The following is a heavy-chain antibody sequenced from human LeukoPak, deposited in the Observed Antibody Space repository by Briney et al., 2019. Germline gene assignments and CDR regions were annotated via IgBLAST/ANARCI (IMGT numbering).Heavy chain of an antibody. CDR2: ISWNSGSI. J-gene: IGHJ6*03. D-gene: IGHD3-10*01. V-gene: IGHV3-9*01. CDR1: GFTFDDYA. Sequence: GRSLRLSCAASGFTFDDYAMHWVRQAPGKGLEWVSGISWNSGSIGYADSVKGRFTISRDNAKNSLYLQMNSLRAEDTAVYYCARDDELLWFGELNYYYMDVWGKGTTVTVSS. CDR3: ARDDELLWFGELNYYYMDV.